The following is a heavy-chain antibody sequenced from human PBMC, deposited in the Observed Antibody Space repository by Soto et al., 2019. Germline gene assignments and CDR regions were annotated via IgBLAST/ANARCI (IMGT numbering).Heavy chain of an antibody. CDR1: GFTFTTYA. Sequence: EVQMLEPGGGLVQPGGSLRLSCVATGFTFTTYAMTWVRQAPGKGLEWVSALRGESGKTYDADSVKGGFTISRDTAKKTVYLQVDSLGADGAAVCYCAPGQVYGDNGRDVWGQGTTVTVSS. V-gene: IGHV3-23*01. D-gene: IGHD2-21*02. CDR2: LRGESGKT. CDR3: APGQVYGDNGRDV. J-gene: IGHJ6*02.